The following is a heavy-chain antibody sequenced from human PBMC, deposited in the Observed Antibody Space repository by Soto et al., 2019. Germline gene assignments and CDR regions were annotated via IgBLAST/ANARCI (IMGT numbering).Heavy chain of an antibody. D-gene: IGHD4-17*01. Sequence: GGSLRLSCVVSGFTFSNYAMSWVRRAPGKGLEWVSVISGSGSSTHYADSLRGRFTTSRDNSEKTMYLQMNGLRAEDTAVYCCAKWAYGDYPGWADSWGQGTLVTVSS. J-gene: IGHJ4*02. CDR2: ISGSGSST. CDR3: AKWAYGDYPGWADS. V-gene: IGHV3-23*01. CDR1: GFTFSNYA.